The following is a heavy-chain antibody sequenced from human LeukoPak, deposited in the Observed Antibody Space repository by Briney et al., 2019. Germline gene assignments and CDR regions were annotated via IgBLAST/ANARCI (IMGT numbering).Heavy chain of an antibody. V-gene: IGHV3-48*01. Sequence: GGSLRLSCAASGFTFSSYSMNWVRQAPGKGLEWVSYITSSGSTISYADSVKGRFTISRDNAKNSLSLQMNSLRAEDTAVYYCARAGYCSGGSCIRSFDPWGQGTLVTVSS. CDR2: ITSSGSTI. J-gene: IGHJ5*02. CDR1: GFTFSSYS. CDR3: ARAGYCSGGSCIRSFDP. D-gene: IGHD2-15*01.